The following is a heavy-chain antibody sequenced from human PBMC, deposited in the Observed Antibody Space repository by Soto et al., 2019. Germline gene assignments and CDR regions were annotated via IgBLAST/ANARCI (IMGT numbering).Heavy chain of an antibody. D-gene: IGHD3-3*01. V-gene: IGHV4-30-4*01. Sequence: SQTLRLPWTVSAGTLNSAGNHWSCLRHTKRKGLEWSGYFYYSGRTFYSPSLKTRASISVDTSKNHFSLTLTSVTAADTAMYYCACLAGSGNHLGVVTTFDLWGQGAQVT. CDR2: FYYSGRT. CDR1: AGTLNSAGNH. J-gene: IGHJ4*02. CDR3: ACLAGSGNHLGVVTTFDL.